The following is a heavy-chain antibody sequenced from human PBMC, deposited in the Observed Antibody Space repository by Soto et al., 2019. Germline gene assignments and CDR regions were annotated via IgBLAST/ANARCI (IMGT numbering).Heavy chain of an antibody. CDR2: FDPEDGET. CDR1: GYTLTELS. Sequence: GASVKVSCKVSGYTLTELSMHWVRQAPGKGLEWMGGFDPEDGETIYAQKFQGRVTMTEDTSTDTAYMELSSLRSEDTAVYYCATPGPTGPPGDRGQGYFAYWGQATRVTVSS. J-gene: IGHJ4*02. V-gene: IGHV1-24*01. D-gene: IGHD3-10*01. CDR3: ATPGPTGPPGDRGQGYFAY.